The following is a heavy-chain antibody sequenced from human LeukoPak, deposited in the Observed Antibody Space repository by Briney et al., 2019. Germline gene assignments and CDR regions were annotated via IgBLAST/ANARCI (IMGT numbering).Heavy chain of an antibody. J-gene: IGHJ4*02. V-gene: IGHV1-2*06. Sequence: GASVKVSCKASGYTFTGYYMHWVRQAPGQGLEWMGRINPNSGGTNYAQKFQGRVTMTRDTSISTAYMELSRLRSDDTAVYYCARALHWVGPLDYWGQGTLVTVSS. CDR3: ARALHWVGPLDY. CDR1: GYTFTGYY. CDR2: INPNSGGT. D-gene: IGHD3-10*01.